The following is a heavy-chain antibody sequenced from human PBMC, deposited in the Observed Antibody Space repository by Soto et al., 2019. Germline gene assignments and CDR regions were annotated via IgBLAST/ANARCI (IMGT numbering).Heavy chain of an antibody. CDR3: ARYTRSTGWLDY. J-gene: IGHJ4*02. Sequence: QVQSQESGPGLVKPSETLSLTCTVSGGAINSSYWSWIRQPAGKGLEWIGRISPTGSTNYNPSLKGRVTMSLDTSENQFSLKLTSVTAADTAVYYCARYTRSTGWLDYWGQGTLVTVSS. CDR2: ISPTGST. CDR1: GGAINSSY. V-gene: IGHV4-4*07. D-gene: IGHD6-19*01.